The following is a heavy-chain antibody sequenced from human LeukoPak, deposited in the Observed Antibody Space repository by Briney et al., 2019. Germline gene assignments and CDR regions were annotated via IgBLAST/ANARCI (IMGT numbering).Heavy chain of an antibody. CDR1: GYTFTSYY. CDR2: INPNSGGT. V-gene: IGHV1-2*02. J-gene: IGHJ6*03. CDR3: ARVLVHCSSTSCYAGGMDV. Sequence: ASVKVSCKASGYTFTSYYMHWVRQAPGQGLEWMGWINPNSGGTNYAQKFQGRVTMTRDTSISTAYMELSRLRSDDTAVYYCARVLVHCSSTSCYAGGMDVWGKGTTVTVSS. D-gene: IGHD2-2*01.